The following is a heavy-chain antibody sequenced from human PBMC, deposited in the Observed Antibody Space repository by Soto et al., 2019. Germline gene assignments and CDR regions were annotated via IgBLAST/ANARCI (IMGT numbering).Heavy chain of an antibody. Sequence: QVQLVQSGAEVKKPGSSVKVSCKASGGTFSSYAISWVRQAPGQGLEWLGGIIPIFGTANYAQKFQGRVTITADESTSTADMELSSLRSEDTAVYYCARGTYCGGDCYSAWYNWFDPWGQGTLVTVSS. J-gene: IGHJ5*02. CDR3: ARGTYCGGDCYSAWYNWFDP. CDR2: IIPIFGTA. CDR1: GGTFSSYA. V-gene: IGHV1-69*01. D-gene: IGHD2-21*02.